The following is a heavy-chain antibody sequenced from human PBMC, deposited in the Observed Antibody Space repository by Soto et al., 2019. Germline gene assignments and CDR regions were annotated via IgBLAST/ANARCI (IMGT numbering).Heavy chain of an antibody. D-gene: IGHD6-19*01. Sequence: SETLSLTCTVSGGSISSYYWSWIRQPPGKGLEWIGYIYYSGSTNYNPSLKSRVTISVDTSKNQFSLKLSSVTAADTAVYYCAAGYSSGQTTFDIWGQGTMVTVSS. CDR3: AAGYSSGQTTFDI. CDR1: GGSISSYY. V-gene: IGHV4-59*01. CDR2: IYYSGST. J-gene: IGHJ3*02.